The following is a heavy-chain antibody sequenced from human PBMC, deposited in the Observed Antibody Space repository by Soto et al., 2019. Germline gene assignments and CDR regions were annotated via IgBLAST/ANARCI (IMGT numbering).Heavy chain of an antibody. CDR1: GYTFTSYG. V-gene: IGHV1-18*01. D-gene: IGHD3-22*01. Sequence: GASVKVSCKASGYTFTSYGISWVRQAPGQGLEWMGWISAYNGNTNYAQKLQGRVTMTTDTSTSTAYMELRSLRSDDTAVYYCAIFPPPIYYYDSSGYAYFDYWGQGTLVTVSS. CDR3: AIFPPPIYYYDSSGYAYFDY. J-gene: IGHJ4*02. CDR2: ISAYNGNT.